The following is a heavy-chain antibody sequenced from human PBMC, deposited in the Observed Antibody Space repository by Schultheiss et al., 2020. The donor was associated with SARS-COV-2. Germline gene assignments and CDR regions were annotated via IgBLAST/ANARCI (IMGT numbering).Heavy chain of an antibody. CDR2: ISGSGGST. Sequence: GGSLRLSCAASGFTFSSYAMSWVRQAPGKGLEWVSAISGSGGSTYYADSVKGRFTISRDNSKNTLYLQMNSLRAEDTAVYYCAKCIVVVVAATKGYWGQGTLVTVSS. CDR1: GFTFSSYA. D-gene: IGHD2-15*01. CDR3: AKCIVVVVAATKGY. V-gene: IGHV3-23*01. J-gene: IGHJ4*02.